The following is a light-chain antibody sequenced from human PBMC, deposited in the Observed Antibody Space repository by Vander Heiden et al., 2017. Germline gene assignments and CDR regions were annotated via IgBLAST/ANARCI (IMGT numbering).Light chain of an antibody. CDR2: AAT. V-gene: IGKV1-39*01. J-gene: IGKJ1*01. Sequence: IQLPHSPTSLSASVGDRVTITCRASQGISNYLAWYQQKPGKPPKLLIYAATSLQSGVPSSFTGSGSGTDFTLTINSLQREDTATYFCHTSSNSPWTFGHGTRVEVK. CDR1: QGISNY. CDR3: HTSSNSPWT.